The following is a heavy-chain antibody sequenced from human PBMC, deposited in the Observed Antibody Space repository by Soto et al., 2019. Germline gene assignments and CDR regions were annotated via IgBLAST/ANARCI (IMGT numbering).Heavy chain of an antibody. J-gene: IGHJ4*02. D-gene: IGHD3-22*01. Sequence: SETLSLTCTVSGGSISSGDYYWSWIREPPGKGLEWIGYIYYSGSTYYNPSLKSRVTISVDTSKNQFSLKLSSVTAADTAVYYCAGENYYDSSGYTNWGQGTLVTVSS. V-gene: IGHV4-30-4*01. CDR2: IYYSGST. CDR1: GGSISSGDYY. CDR3: AGENYYDSSGYTN.